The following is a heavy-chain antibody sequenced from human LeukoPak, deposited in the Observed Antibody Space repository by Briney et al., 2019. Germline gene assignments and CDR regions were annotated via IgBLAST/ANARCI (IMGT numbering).Heavy chain of an antibody. CDR2: ISGSGGST. Sequence: GGSLRLSCAASGFTFSSYAMSWVCQAPGKGLEWVSAISGSGGSTYYADSVKGRFTIFRDNSENTLYLQMNSLRAEDTAVYYCARGLHDYYYYYYMDVWGKGTTVTVSS. D-gene: IGHD4-11*01. J-gene: IGHJ6*03. CDR3: ARGLHDYYYYYYMDV. V-gene: IGHV3-23*01. CDR1: GFTFSSYA.